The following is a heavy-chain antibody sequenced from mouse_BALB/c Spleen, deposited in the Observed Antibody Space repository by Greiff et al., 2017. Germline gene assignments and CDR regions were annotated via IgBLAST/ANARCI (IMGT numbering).Heavy chain of an antibody. V-gene: IGHV5-17*02. Sequence: EVQVVESGGGLVQPGGSRKLSCAASGFTFSSFGMHWVRQAPEKGLEWVAYISSGSSTIYYADTVKGRFTISRDNPKNTLFLQMTSLRSEDTAMYYCARCGNYYAMDYWGQGTSVTVSS. CDR3: ARCGNYYAMDY. CDR2: ISSGSSTI. D-gene: IGHD2-1*01. CDR1: GFTFSSFG. J-gene: IGHJ4*01.